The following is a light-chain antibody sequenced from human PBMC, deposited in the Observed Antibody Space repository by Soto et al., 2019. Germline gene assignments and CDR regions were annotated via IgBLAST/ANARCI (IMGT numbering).Light chain of an antibody. CDR2: GAS. Sequence: EIVLTQSPGTLSLSPGERATLSCRASQSVSSSFLAWYQQKPGQAPRLLIYGASSRATGIPDRFSGSGSGTEFTLAIRRLEPEEFAVYYCQQYGRSPWTFGQGTKLEIK. CDR1: QSVSSSF. V-gene: IGKV3-20*01. J-gene: IGKJ1*01. CDR3: QQYGRSPWT.